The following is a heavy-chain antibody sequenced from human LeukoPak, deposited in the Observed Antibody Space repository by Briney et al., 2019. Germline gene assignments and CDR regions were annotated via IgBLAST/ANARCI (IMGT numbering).Heavy chain of an antibody. V-gene: IGHV4-39*07. D-gene: IGHD3-10*01. CDR2: IYYSGNT. Sequence: SETLSRTCTVSGGSINRNSYYWGWIRQPPGKGLEWIGSIYYSGNTYYNPSLKSRATISVDTSKNHFSLKLTSVTAADTAVFYCARSPYYYGSGSYFDYWGQGTLVTVSS. J-gene: IGHJ4*02. CDR1: GGSINRNSYY. CDR3: ARSPYYYGSGSYFDY.